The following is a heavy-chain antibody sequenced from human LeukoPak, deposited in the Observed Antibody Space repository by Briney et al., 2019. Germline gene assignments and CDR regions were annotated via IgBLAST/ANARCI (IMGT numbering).Heavy chain of an antibody. CDR3: ARGSVTIFGVAPHY. J-gene: IGHJ4*02. CDR1: GFTFSSYS. CDR2: ISSSSSYI. D-gene: IGHD3-3*01. V-gene: IGHV3-21*01. Sequence: PGGSLRLSCAASGFTFSSYSMNWVRQAPGKVLEWVSSISSSSSYIYYADSVKGRFTISRDNAKNSLYLQMNSLRAEDTAVYYCARGSVTIFGVAPHYWGQGTLVTVSS.